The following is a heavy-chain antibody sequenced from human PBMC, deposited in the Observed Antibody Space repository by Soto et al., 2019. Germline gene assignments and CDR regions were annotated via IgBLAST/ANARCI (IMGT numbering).Heavy chain of an antibody. CDR2: IDPSDSYT. CDR3: ARQKDGLYYDFWSGYPNWFDP. V-gene: IGHV5-10-1*01. D-gene: IGHD3-3*01. CDR1: GYSFTSYW. Sequence: GESLKISCQGSGYSFTSYWSSWVRQMPGKGMEWMGRIDPSDSYTNYSPSFQGHVTISADKSISTAYLQWSSLKASDTAMYYCARQKDGLYYDFWSGYPNWFDPWGQGTLVTVSS. J-gene: IGHJ5*02.